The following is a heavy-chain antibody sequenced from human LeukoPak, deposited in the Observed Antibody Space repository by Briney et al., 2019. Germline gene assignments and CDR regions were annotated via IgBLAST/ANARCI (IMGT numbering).Heavy chain of an antibody. V-gene: IGHV3-53*01. Sequence: GGSLRLSCAASGFTVSSNYMSWVRQAPGKGLEWVSVIYSGGSTYYADSVKGRFTISRDNSKNTLYLQMNSLRAEDTAVYYCARDSSGWYYFDYWGQGTLVTVSS. J-gene: IGHJ4*02. CDR3: ARDSSGWYYFDY. CDR2: IYSGGST. CDR1: GFTVSSNY. D-gene: IGHD6-19*01.